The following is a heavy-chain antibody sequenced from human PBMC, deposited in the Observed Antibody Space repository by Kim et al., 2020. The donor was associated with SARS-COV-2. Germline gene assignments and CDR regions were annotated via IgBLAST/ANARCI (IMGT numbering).Heavy chain of an antibody. CDR2: MYYNGYT. Sequence: SETLSLTCTVSGDSISNNNYYWGWIRQPPGKGLEWIGSMYYNGYTYYNPSLKSRITISVDTSKKQFSLKLNSVTAADTAIYDCARHAISVTDRAGTFDFWGQGTLVTVSS. CDR3: ARHAISVTDRAGTFDF. CDR1: GDSISNNNYY. V-gene: IGHV4-39*01. D-gene: IGHD6-19*01. J-gene: IGHJ4*02.